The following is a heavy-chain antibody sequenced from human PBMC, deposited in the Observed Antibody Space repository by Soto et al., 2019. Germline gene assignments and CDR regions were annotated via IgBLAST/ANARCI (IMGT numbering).Heavy chain of an antibody. CDR2: IYYSGST. V-gene: IGHV4-59*01. J-gene: IGHJ6*02. D-gene: IGHD5-18*01. CDR3: ARPKQLWDYYGMDV. CDR1: GGSISSYY. Sequence: QVQLQESGPGLVKPSETLSLTCTVSGGSISSYYWSWIRQPPGKGLEWIGYIYYSGSTNYNPSLKSRVTISVDTSKNQFSLKLSSVTAADTAVYYCARPKQLWDYYGMDVWGQGTTFTVSS.